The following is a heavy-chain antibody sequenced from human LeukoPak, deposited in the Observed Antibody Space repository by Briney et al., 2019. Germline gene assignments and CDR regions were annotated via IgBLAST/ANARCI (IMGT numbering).Heavy chain of an antibody. CDR2: IYSGGST. J-gene: IGHJ3*02. Sequence: PGGSLRLSCAASGFTVSSNYMSWVRQAPGKGLEWVSVIYSGGSTYYADSVKGRFTISRDNSKNTLYLQMNRLRAEDTAVYYCARDAPERRNAFDIWGQGTMVTASS. CDR1: GFTVSSNY. D-gene: IGHD1-1*01. V-gene: IGHV3-53*01. CDR3: ARDAPERRNAFDI.